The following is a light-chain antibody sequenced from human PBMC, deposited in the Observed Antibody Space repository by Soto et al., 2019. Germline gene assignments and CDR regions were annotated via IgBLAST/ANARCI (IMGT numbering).Light chain of an antibody. J-gene: IGLJ1*01. CDR1: SSDVGSYNR. V-gene: IGLV2-18*02. CDR3: SSYTSSSTYV. Sequence: QSALTQPPSVSGSPGQSVTISCTGTSSDVGSYNRVSWYQQPPGTAPKVMIYDVSNRPSGVPDRFSGSKSGNTASLTISGLQAEDEYDYYCSSYTSSSTYVFGTGTKLTVL. CDR2: DVS.